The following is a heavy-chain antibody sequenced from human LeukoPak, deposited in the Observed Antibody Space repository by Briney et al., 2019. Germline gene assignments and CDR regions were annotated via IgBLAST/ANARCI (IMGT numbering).Heavy chain of an antibody. CDR2: ISAYNGNT. CDR1: GYTFTSYY. D-gene: IGHD6-13*01. J-gene: IGHJ3*01. V-gene: IGHV1-18*01. CDR3: ARDEGAPIAAANV. Sequence: ASVKVSCKASGYTFTSYYINWGRLAPGQGLEWMGWISAYNGNTKYAQKLQGRVTMTTDTSTSTAYMELRSLRPDDTAVYYCARDEGAPIAAANVWGRGTMVTVSS.